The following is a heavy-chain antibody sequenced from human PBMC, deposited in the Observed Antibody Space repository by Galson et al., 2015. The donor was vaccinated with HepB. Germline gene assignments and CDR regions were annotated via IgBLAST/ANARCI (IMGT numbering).Heavy chain of an antibody. V-gene: IGHV4-34*01. CDR1: GGSFSGYY. Sequence: ETLSLTCVVYGGSFSGYYWSWTRQPPGKGLEWIGEINHSGSTNYNPSLKSRVTISVDTSKKQFSLKVSSVTAADTAVYYCARGVQCSSSCYWFDPWGQGTLVTVSS. CDR3: ARGVQCSSSCYWFDP. J-gene: IGHJ5*02. CDR2: INHSGST. D-gene: IGHD6-13*01.